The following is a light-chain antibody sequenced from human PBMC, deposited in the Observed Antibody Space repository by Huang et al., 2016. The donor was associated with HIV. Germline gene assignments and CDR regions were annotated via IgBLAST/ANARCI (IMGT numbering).Light chain of an antibody. J-gene: IGKJ4*01. CDR2: DAS. V-gene: IGKV1-33*01. CDR3: QQYDSFLRELT. CDR1: QDITNH. Sequence: DIQMTQSPSSLSASVGDRVTITCQASQDITNHLNWYQQKPGKAPKLLIYDASNLETGVPSRFSGIGSGINFTFTISSLQPEDIATYYCQQYDSFLRELTFGGGTKVEIK.